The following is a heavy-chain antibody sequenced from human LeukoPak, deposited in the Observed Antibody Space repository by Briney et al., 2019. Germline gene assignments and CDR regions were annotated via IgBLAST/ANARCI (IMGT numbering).Heavy chain of an antibody. D-gene: IGHD6-19*01. J-gene: IGHJ4*02. CDR3: AKDKGSVAGGGRFDS. CDR2: ISASGSST. CDR1: GFTFSTYA. V-gene: IGHV3-23*01. Sequence: PGGSLRLSCAASGFTFSTYAMSWVRQAPGKGLEWVSVISASGSSTYYADSVKGRFTISRDNSKNTLYLQMNSLRAEDTAVYYCAKDKGSVAGGGRFDSWGQGTLVTVSS.